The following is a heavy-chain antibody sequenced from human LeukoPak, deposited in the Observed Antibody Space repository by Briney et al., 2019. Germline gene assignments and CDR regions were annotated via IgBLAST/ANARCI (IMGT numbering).Heavy chain of an antibody. V-gene: IGHV4-34*01. CDR1: GGSFSGYY. CDR3: ARQSRGRGYPRSLLDY. J-gene: IGHJ4*02. Sequence: ASETLSLTCAVYGGSFSGYYWSWIRQPPGKGLEWIGEINHSGSTNYNPSLKSRVTISLDTSKNQFSLKLSSVTAADTAVYYCARQSRGRGYPRSLLDYWGQGTLVTVSS. D-gene: IGHD3-3*01. CDR2: INHSGST.